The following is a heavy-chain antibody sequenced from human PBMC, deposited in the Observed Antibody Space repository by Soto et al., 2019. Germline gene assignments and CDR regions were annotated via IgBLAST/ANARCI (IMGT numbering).Heavy chain of an antibody. J-gene: IGHJ4*02. CDR3: AKGTRGYSYGSIDY. V-gene: IGHV3-30*18. D-gene: IGHD5-18*01. Sequence: QVQLVESGGGVVQPGRSLRLSCAASGFTFSSYGMHWVRQAPGKGLEWVAVISYDGSNKYYADSVKGRFTISRDNSENALYLQMNSLRAEDTAVYYCAKGTRGYSYGSIDYWGQGTLVTVSS. CDR2: ISYDGSNK. CDR1: GFTFSSYG.